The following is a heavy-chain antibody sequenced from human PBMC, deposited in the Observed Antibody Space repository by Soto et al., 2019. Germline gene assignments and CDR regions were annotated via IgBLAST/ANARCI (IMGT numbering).Heavy chain of an antibody. CDR2: ISSSSSTI. D-gene: IGHD4-17*01. Sequence: GGSLRLSCAASGFTFSSYSMNWVRQAPGKGLEWVSYISSSSSTIYYADSVKGRFTISRDNAKNSLYLQMNSLRDEDTTVYYCARENYGDYLNWFDPWGQGTLVTVSS. CDR1: GFTFSSYS. J-gene: IGHJ5*02. CDR3: ARENYGDYLNWFDP. V-gene: IGHV3-48*02.